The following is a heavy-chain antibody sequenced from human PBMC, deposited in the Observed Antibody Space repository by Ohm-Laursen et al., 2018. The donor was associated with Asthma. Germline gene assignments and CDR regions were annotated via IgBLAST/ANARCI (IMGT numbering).Heavy chain of an antibody. Sequence: SVKVSCKALGGTFSTSVIGWVRQAPGQGLEWVGGVNSIFGTTTYAQRFQGRVTISADESTSTVYMELSSLRSEDTAVYYCARKAGSCITSTCYSMDYWGQGTQVTVSS. J-gene: IGHJ4*02. CDR1: GGTFSTSV. D-gene: IGHD2-15*01. CDR3: ARKAGSCITSTCYSMDY. CDR2: VNSIFGTT. V-gene: IGHV1-69*13.